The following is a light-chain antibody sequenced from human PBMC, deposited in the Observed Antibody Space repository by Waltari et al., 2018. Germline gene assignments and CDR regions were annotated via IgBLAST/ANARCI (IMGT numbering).Light chain of an antibody. CDR2: KAS. CDR1: QSIVVW. V-gene: IGKV1-5*03. J-gene: IGKJ1*01. Sequence: DIQVTQSPSTLSASVGDRVTITCRASQSIVVWLAWYQQKPEKAPRLLIYKASYLESGVPSRFSGSASGTAFTLTISSLQADDFATYYCLQYNSYPWTFGQGTTVEIK. CDR3: LQYNSYPWT.